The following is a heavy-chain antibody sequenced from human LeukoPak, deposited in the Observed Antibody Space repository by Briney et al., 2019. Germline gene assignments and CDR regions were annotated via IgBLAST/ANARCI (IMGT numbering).Heavy chain of an antibody. Sequence: GGSLRLSCAASGFIFSSYSMNWVRQAPGKGLEWVSYISSTSSIKYYADSVKGRFTISRDNTKNSLYLQMNSLRAEDTAVYYCARPLGNDYGDYCGYWGQGTLVTVSS. CDR1: GFIFSSYS. CDR3: ARPLGNDYGDYCGY. D-gene: IGHD4-17*01. J-gene: IGHJ4*02. V-gene: IGHV3-48*04. CDR2: ISSTSSIK.